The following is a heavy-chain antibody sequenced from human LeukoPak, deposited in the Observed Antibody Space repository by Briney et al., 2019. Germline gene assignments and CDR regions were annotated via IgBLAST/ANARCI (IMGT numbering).Heavy chain of an antibody. Sequence: GGSLRLSCAASGFTFSSYWMSWVRQAPGKGLEWVANIKQDGSEKYYVDSVKGRFTISRDNAKNSLYLQMNSLRAEDTAVYYCARDNRYDFWSGYLDYWGQGTLVTVSS. V-gene: IGHV3-7*01. J-gene: IGHJ4*02. D-gene: IGHD3-3*01. CDR1: GFTFSSYW. CDR3: ARDNRYDFWSGYLDY. CDR2: IKQDGSEK.